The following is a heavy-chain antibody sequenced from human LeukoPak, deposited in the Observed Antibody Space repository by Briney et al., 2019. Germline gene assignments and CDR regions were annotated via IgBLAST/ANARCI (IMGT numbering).Heavy chain of an antibody. CDR3: ARLKGGNDGYCAFEI. CDR1: GYSFPNYW. V-gene: IGHV5-51*01. Sequence: GEPLKISCKGSGYSFPNYWIGWVRQMPGKGLEWMGIINPGDSDTRYGPSFQGQVTISADKSISTAYLQWSSLKASDTAMYYCARLKGGNDGYCAFEIWGQGTLVTVSS. CDR2: INPGDSDT. J-gene: IGHJ3*02. D-gene: IGHD3-22*01.